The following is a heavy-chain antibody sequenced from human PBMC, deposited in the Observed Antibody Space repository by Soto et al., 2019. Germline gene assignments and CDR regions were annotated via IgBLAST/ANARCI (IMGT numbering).Heavy chain of an antibody. Sequence: QVQLQESGPGLVKPSGTLSLTCAVSGDSISSRSWWTWVRQPPGKGLEWIGGVYESGTTNYNPSLMSRVTISVDKSKNQFSLSLTSVTAEDPAFSYCERDTKGPYTWFDPWGQGTLVTVSS. CDR3: ERDTKGPYTWFDP. V-gene: IGHV4-4*02. D-gene: IGHD1-1*01. CDR1: GDSISSRSW. J-gene: IGHJ5*02. CDR2: VYESGTT.